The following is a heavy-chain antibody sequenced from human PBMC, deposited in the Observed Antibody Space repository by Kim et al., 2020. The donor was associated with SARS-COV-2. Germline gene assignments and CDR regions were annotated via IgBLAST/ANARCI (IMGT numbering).Heavy chain of an antibody. CDR3: AKRRDSSDRGMEV. J-gene: IGHJ6*02. D-gene: IGHD3-22*01. Sequence: YADSVKGRFTISRDNSKNTMYLQMSSLRAEDTAVYYCAKRRDSSDRGMEVWGQGTTVTVSS. V-gene: IGHV3-23*01.